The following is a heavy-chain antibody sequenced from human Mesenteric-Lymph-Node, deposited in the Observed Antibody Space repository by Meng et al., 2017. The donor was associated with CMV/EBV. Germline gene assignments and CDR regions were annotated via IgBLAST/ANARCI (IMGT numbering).Heavy chain of an antibody. J-gene: IGHJ6*02. CDR3: ARDLYQLLSSYGMDV. CDR1: GFTFSSYR. D-gene: IGHD2-2*01. V-gene: IGHV3-21*01. CDR2: ISSSSSYI. Sequence: GGSLRLSCAAFGFTFSSYRMNWVRQAPGKGLEWVSFISSSSSYIYNADSVKGRFTISRDNAKNSLYLQMNSLRAEDTAVYYCARDLYQLLSSYGMDVWGQGTTVTVSS.